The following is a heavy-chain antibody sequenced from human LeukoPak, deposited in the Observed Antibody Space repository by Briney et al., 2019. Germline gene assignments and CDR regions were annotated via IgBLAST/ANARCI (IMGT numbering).Heavy chain of an antibody. J-gene: IGHJ4*02. V-gene: IGHV3-23*01. CDR2: ISGSGGSK. CDR1: GFTFSSYA. D-gene: IGHD5-12*01. Sequence: GGSLRLSCAASGFTFSSYAMSWVRQAPGKGMEGVSAISGSGGSKYYADSVKGRFTISRDNSKNTLYLQMNSLRAEDTAVYYCAKEEDIVPTIVHYWGQGTLVTVSS. CDR3: AKEEDIVPTIVHY.